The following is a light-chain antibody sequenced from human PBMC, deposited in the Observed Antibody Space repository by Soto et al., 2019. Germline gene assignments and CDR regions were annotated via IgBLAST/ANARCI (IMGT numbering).Light chain of an antibody. CDR1: QSVRSN. J-gene: IGKJ4*01. CDR3: QQYNIWPPLT. CDR2: GAS. V-gene: IGKV3-15*01. Sequence: EVELTQSPDILSASPGETATLSCRASQSVRSNLAWYQQKPGQAPRLLIYGASIRATGIPARFSGSGSGREFTLTISSLQSEDFGLYYCQQYNIWPPLTFGGGTKVEIK.